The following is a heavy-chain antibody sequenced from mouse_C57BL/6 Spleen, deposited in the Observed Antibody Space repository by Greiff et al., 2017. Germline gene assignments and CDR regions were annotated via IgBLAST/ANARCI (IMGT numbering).Heavy chain of an antibody. J-gene: IGHJ1*03. CDR1: GYTFTTYC. CDR3: ARSGYGFENYLDY. V-gene: IGHV1-47*01. CDR2: FHPYNGDP. D-gene: IGHD2-2*01. Sequence: VQLQQSGAELVKPGASVKLSCKASGYTFTTYCMQWVKQNPGQGLEWIGNFHPYNGDPKYNEKFKGKATLTVEKSSSTVYLQLSRLTSDDSAVYYCARSGYGFENYLDYWGKGTTVTVSS.